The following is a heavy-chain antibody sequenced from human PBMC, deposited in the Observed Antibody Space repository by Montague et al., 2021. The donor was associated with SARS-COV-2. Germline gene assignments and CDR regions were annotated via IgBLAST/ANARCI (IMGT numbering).Heavy chain of an antibody. D-gene: IGHD3-22*01. V-gene: IGHV4-39*01. CDR2: IYYSGST. J-gene: IGHJ3*02. CDR1: GGSISSSSYY. CDR3: ARFPTSYYYDSKAAPATPDAFDI. Sequence: SETLSLTCTVSGGSISSSSYYWGWIRQPPGKGLEWIGSIYYSGSTYYNPSLKSRVSISVDTSKNQLSLTLSSVTAADTAVYYCARFPTSYYYDSKAAPATPDAFDIWGQGTMVTVSS.